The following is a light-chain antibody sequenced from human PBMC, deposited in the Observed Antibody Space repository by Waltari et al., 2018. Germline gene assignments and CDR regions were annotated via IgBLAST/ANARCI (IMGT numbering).Light chain of an antibody. CDR3: SSYAGSNNLV. Sequence: SALTQPPSASGSPGQSVTISCPGTSSDVGAYVSWYQQHPGKAPKLMISEVTKRPSGVPDRFSGSKSGNTASLTVSGLQAEDEADYYCSSYAGSNNLVFGGGTKLTVL. CDR2: EVT. CDR1: SSDVGAY. J-gene: IGLJ2*01. V-gene: IGLV2-8*01.